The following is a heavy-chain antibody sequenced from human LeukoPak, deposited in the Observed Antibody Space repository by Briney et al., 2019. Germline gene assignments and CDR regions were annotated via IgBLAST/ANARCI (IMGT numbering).Heavy chain of an antibody. CDR1: GFTFSSYS. J-gene: IGHJ4*02. CDR3: SRGDDSYKQGNF. Sequence: PGGSLRLSCAVSGFTFSSYSMNWIRQPPGKGLEWVASLHYSGTPYYSPSLSSRISIFVDTSKRQFSLQVRSVTASDTAMYYCSRGDDSYKQGNFWGQGTLVTVSS. D-gene: IGHD5-24*01. V-gene: IGHV4-59*05. CDR2: LHYSGTP.